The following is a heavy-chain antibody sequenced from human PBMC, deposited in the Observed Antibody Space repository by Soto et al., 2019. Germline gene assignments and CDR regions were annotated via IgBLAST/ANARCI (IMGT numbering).Heavy chain of an antibody. J-gene: IGHJ5*02. Sequence: GGSLRLSCAASGFTFSSYAMSWVRQAPGRGLECLSLISGTGVPTLYAGSVKGRFSVSRDNSKNTLFLEMNDLRVDDTAIYYCAKSFCSSSSCFFLWVDPWGPGTLVTVSS. CDR3: AKSFCSSSSCFFLWVDP. D-gene: IGHD2-2*01. CDR1: GFTFSSYA. CDR2: ISGTGVPT. V-gene: IGHV3-23*01.